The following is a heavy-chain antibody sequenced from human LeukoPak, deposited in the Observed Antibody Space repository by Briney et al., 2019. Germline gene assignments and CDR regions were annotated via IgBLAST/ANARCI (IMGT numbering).Heavy chain of an antibody. J-gene: IGHJ4*02. CDR1: GYTFTSYD. CDR2: MKPSSDKT. CDR3: ARWADSPFDY. V-gene: IGHV1-8*01. Sequence: ASVKVSCKASGYTFTSYDINWVRQATGQGLEWMGYMKPSSDKTGYAQKFQGRVTLTWDTSISTAYMELSSLKSEDTAVYYCARWADSPFDYWGQGTLVTVCS.